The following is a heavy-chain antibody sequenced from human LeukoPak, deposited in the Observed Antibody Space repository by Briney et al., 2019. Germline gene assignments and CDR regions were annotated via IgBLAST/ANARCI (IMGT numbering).Heavy chain of an antibody. CDR2: IIPVFGTA. J-gene: IGHJ4*02. CDR1: GGTFSSYA. D-gene: IGHD2/OR15-2a*01. V-gene: IGHV1-69*13. CDR3: ARGLYDTFFDY. Sequence: GASVKVSCKASGGTFSSYAISWVRQAPGQGLEWMGGIIPVFGTANYAQKFQGRVTITADESTSTAYMELSSLKSDDTAVYYCARGLYDTFFDYWGQGTLVTVSS.